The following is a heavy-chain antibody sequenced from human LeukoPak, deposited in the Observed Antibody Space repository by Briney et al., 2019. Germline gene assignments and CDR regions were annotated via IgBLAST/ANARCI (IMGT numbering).Heavy chain of an antibody. CDR1: GFTFSSYA. J-gene: IGHJ3*02. CDR2: ISGSGGST. D-gene: IGHD1-26*01. V-gene: IGHV3-23*01. CDR3: AKDEGIVGATDDAFDI. Sequence: PGGSLRLSCAACGFTFSSYAMSWVRQAPGKGLEWVSAISGSGGSTYYADSVKGRFTISRDNSKNTLYLQMNSLRAEDTAVYYCAKDEGIVGATDDAFDIWGQGTMVTVSS.